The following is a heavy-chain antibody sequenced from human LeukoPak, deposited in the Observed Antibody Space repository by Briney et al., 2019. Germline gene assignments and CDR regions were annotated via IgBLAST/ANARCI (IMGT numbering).Heavy chain of an antibody. CDR3: ARVAKERVGGVYYFDY. CDR1: GLTFSDYD. Sequence: GGSLRLYCAASGLTFSDYDMHWVRQATGKGMEWVSAIGTAGDAYYTGSVKGRFTISRENAKNSLYLQMNSLRAGDTAVYYCARVAKERVGGVYYFDYWGQGTLVTVSS. CDR2: IGTAGDA. D-gene: IGHD1-1*01. J-gene: IGHJ4*02. V-gene: IGHV3-13*01.